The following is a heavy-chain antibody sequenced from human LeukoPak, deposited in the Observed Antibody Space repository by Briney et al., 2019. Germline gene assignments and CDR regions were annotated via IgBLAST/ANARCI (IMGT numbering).Heavy chain of an antibody. J-gene: IGHJ4*02. CDR2: IISRTSGGAT. CDR1: GFSFSNAW. D-gene: IGHD3-22*01. CDR3: TTYRYSHDVIGYSYFDY. V-gene: IGHV3-15*01. Sequence: GGSLRLSCTASGFSFSNAWMTWVRQAPGKGLEWVGCIISRTSGGATDYAAPVRGRFTISRDDSQNTLHLQMNSLKTEDTAVYYCTTYRYSHDVIGYSYFDYWGRGTPVTVSS.